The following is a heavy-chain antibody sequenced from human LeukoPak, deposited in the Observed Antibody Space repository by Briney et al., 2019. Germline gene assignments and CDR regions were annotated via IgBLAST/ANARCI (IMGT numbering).Heavy chain of an antibody. Sequence: ASVKVSCKASGYTFTGYYMHWVRQAPGQGLEWMGWINPNSGGTNYAQKFQGRVTMTRDTSTSTAYMELSRLRSDDTAVYYCARVSCSSTSCYVSTWFNWFDPWGQGTLVTVSS. V-gene: IGHV1-2*02. CDR2: INPNSGGT. CDR1: GYTFTGYY. D-gene: IGHD2-2*01. J-gene: IGHJ5*02. CDR3: ARVSCSSTSCYVSTWFNWFDP.